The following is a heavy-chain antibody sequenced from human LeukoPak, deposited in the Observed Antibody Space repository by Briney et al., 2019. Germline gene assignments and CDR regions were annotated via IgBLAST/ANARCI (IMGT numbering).Heavy chain of an antibody. CDR3: ARDGLYDSSGYFPY. Sequence: GGSLRLSCAASGFTFSSYAMHWVRQAPGKGLEWVAVISYDGSNKYYADSVKGRFTISRDNSKNTLYLQMNSLRAEDTAVYYCARDGLYDSSGYFPYWGQGTLVTVSS. J-gene: IGHJ4*02. CDR2: ISYDGSNK. CDR1: GFTFSSYA. V-gene: IGHV3-30*04. D-gene: IGHD3-22*01.